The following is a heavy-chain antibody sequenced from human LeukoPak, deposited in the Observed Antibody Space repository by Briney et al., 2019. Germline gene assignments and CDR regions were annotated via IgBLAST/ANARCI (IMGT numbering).Heavy chain of an antibody. CDR3: ARGGGSYYYYYMDV. J-gene: IGHJ6*03. CDR1: GFTFSSYS. V-gene: IGHV3-21*01. CDR2: ISGSSSYI. Sequence: GGSLRLSCAASGFTFSSYSMNWVRQAPGKGLEWVSSISGSSSYIYYADSVKGRFTISRDNAKKSVYLQMHSLRAEDTAVYYCARGGGSYYYYYMDVWGKGTTVTVSS. D-gene: IGHD3-10*01.